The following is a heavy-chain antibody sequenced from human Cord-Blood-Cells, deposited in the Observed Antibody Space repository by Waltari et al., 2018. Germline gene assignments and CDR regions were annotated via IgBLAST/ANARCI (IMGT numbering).Heavy chain of an antibody. Sequence: EVPLVGSGGGLVRPGGSLRPYCAASGCTLRSSELTWVRQAPGKGLEWVSYISSSGSTIYYADSVKGRFTISRDNAKNSLYLQMNSLRAEDTAVYYCARGSSSWYFDYWGQGTLVTVSS. CDR1: GCTLRSSE. J-gene: IGHJ4*02. V-gene: IGHV3-48*03. CDR3: ARGSSSWYFDY. CDR2: ISSSGSTI. D-gene: IGHD6-13*01.